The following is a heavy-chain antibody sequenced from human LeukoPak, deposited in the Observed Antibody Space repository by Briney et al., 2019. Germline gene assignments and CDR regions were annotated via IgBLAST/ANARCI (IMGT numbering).Heavy chain of an antibody. CDR1: GFTVSNNY. D-gene: IGHD5-24*01. V-gene: IGHV3-53*01. Sequence: GGSLRLSCAASGFTVSNNYMNWVRQAPGKGLEWVSVFYVGGATYYADSVKGRFTISRDNSENTLYLQMKSLRAEDTAVYYCARGDGYNFFDYWGQGTLVTVSS. CDR2: FYVGGAT. CDR3: ARGDGYNFFDY. J-gene: IGHJ4*02.